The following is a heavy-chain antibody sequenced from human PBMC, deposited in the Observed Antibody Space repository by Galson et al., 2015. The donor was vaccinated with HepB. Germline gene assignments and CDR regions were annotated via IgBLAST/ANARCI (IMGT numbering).Heavy chain of an antibody. D-gene: IGHD3-3*01. V-gene: IGHV1-2*02. CDR3: ARLTIFGVVIPLDY. CDR1: GYTFTGYY. J-gene: IGHJ4*02. CDR2: INPNSGGT. Sequence: SVKVSCKASGYTFTGYYMHWVRQAPGQGLEWMGWINPNSGGTNYAQKFQGRVTMTRDTSISTAYMELSRLRSDDTAVYYCARLTIFGVVIPLDYWGQGTLVTVSS.